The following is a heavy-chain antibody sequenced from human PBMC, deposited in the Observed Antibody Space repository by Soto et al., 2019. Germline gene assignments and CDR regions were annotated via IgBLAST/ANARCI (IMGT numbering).Heavy chain of an antibody. CDR2: INPNTGGT. V-gene: IGHV1-2*04. CDR3: ARADRRGHFYGMDV. Sequence: QVQLVQSGAEVKKPGASVKVSCKASGYTFTNHYMHWVRQAPGQGLEWMGWINPNTGGTNYAQKFQGCVTMTRDTSITTAYMEVSRLKSDDTAVYSCARADRRGHFYGMDVWGQGTTVTVSS. D-gene: IGHD3-16*01. J-gene: IGHJ6*02. CDR1: GYTFTNHY.